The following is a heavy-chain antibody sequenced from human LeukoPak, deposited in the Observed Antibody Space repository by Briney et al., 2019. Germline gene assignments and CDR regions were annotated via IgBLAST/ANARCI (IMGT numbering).Heavy chain of an antibody. Sequence: ASVKVSCKASGYTFTSYDINWVRQATGQGLEWMGWVNPNSGNTGYAQKFQGRVTMTRNTSISTAYMELSSLRSEDTAVYYCARWYYYDSSGSAAAFDIWGQGTMVTVSS. J-gene: IGHJ3*02. CDR2: VNPNSGNT. D-gene: IGHD3-22*01. CDR1: GYTFTSYD. CDR3: ARWYYYDSSGSAAAFDI. V-gene: IGHV1-8*01.